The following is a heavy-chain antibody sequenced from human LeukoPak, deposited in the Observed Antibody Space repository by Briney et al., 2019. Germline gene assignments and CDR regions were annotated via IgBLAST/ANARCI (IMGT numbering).Heavy chain of an antibody. V-gene: IGHV4-34*01. D-gene: IGHD3-10*01. CDR1: GGSFSGYY. CDR3: ARLPMVRGVIQFDY. Sequence: PSETLSLTCAVYGGSFSGYYWSWIRQPPGKGLEWIGEINHSGSTNYNPSLKSRVTISVDTSKNQFSLKLSSVTAADTAVYYCARLPMVRGVIQFDYWGQGTLVTVSS. J-gene: IGHJ4*02. CDR2: INHSGST.